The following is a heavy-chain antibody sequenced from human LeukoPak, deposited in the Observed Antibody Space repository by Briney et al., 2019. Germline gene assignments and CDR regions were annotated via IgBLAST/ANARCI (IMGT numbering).Heavy chain of an antibody. CDR2: IIPIFGTA. CDR3: ARVGEVVVAATRDYYYYYYMDV. V-gene: IGHV1-69*01. D-gene: IGHD2-15*01. J-gene: IGHJ6*03. Sequence: SVKVSCKASGGTFSSYAISWVRQAPGQGLEWMGGIIPIFGTANYAQKFQGRVTITADESTSTAYMELSSLRSEDTAVYYCARVGEVVVAATRDYYYYYYMDVWGKGTTVTASS. CDR1: GGTFSSYA.